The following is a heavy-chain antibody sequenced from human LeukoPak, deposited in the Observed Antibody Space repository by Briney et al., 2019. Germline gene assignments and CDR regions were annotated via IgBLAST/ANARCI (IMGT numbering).Heavy chain of an antibody. D-gene: IGHD6-13*01. CDR1: GGSFSGYY. V-gene: IGHV4-34*01. CDR2: INHSGST. J-gene: IGHJ6*03. Sequence: SETLSLTCAVYGGSFSGYYWSWIRQPPGKGLEWIGEINHSGSTNYNPSLKSRVTISVDTSKNQFSLKLSSVTAADTAVYYCARKISSWYNYYYYYMDVWGKGTTVTVSS. CDR3: ARKISSWYNYYYYYMDV.